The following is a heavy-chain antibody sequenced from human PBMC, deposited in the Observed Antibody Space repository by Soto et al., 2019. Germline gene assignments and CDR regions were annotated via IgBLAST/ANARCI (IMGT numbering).Heavy chain of an antibody. CDR3: ARVYCSINSCGMDA. CDR1: RFTFSRYS. Sequence: EVQLVESGGGLVNPGGSLRLSCGASRFTFSRYSMNWVRQAPGKGPEWVSSIDSSSGYKYYADSVKGRFTISRDNAENSPYLQMNSLRAQDTVPYYRARVYCSINSCGMDALGQGTTVTVSS. CDR2: IDSSSGYK. J-gene: IGHJ6*02. V-gene: IGHV3-21*01. D-gene: IGHD2-2*01.